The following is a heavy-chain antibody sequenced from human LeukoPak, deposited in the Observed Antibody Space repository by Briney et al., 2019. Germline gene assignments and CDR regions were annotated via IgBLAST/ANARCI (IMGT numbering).Heavy chain of an antibody. J-gene: IGHJ4*02. CDR1: GGSFSGYY. CDR3: ARTGRRITVFGVVNPYYFDY. CDR2: INHSGST. Sequence: SETLSLTCAVYGGSFSGYYWSWIRQPPGKGLEWIGEINHSGSTNYNPSLKSRVTISVDTSKNQFSLKLSSVIAADTAVYYCARTGRRITVFGVVNPYYFDYWGQGTLVTVSS. V-gene: IGHV4-34*01. D-gene: IGHD3-3*01.